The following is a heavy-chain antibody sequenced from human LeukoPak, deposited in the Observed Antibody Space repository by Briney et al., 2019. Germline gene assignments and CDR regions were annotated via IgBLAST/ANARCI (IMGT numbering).Heavy chain of an antibody. J-gene: IGHJ4*02. CDR3: ARHVKWELLY. D-gene: IGHD1-26*01. CDR1: GYTFTSYY. Sequence: GASVKVSCKASGYTFTSYYIHWVRQAPGQGLELMGWINANSGVTNYAQKFQGRVTMTRDTSISTAYMELRSLRSDDTALYYCARHVKWELLYWGQGTLVAVSS. CDR2: INANSGVT. V-gene: IGHV1-2*02.